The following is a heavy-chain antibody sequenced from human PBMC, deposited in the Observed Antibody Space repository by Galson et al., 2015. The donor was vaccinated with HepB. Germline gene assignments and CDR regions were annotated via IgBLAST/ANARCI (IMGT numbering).Heavy chain of an antibody. CDR1: GYSFTDYY. V-gene: IGHV1-2*02. CDR2: INPNSGGT. CDR3: AREAGEMGDAFDI. J-gene: IGHJ3*02. Sequence: SVKVSCKASGYSFTDYYIHWVRQAPGQGLEWMGWINPNSGGTLHAQKFQGRVTMTRDTSISSASLELSRLRPDDTAVFYCAREAGEMGDAFDIWGQGTKVTVSS. D-gene: IGHD3-16*01.